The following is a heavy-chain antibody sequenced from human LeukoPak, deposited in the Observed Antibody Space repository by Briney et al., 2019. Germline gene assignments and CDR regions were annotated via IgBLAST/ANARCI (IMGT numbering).Heavy chain of an antibody. CDR3: ARDKYSSGWYTGYMDV. CDR2: IYSSGST. V-gene: IGHV4-61*02. J-gene: IGHJ6*03. CDR1: GDSIRGGTYY. Sequence: SETLSLTCTVSGDSIRGGTYYWSWIRQPAGKGLEWIGRIYSSGSTNYNPSLKSRVTISLNTAKNQFSLKLTSVTAADTAVYYCARDKYSSGWYTGYMDVWGKGTTVTISS. D-gene: IGHD6-19*01.